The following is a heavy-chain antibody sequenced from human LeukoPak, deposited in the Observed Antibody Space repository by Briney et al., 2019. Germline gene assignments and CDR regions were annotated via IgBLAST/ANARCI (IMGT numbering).Heavy chain of an antibody. CDR2: INHSGST. J-gene: IGHJ4*02. Sequence: SETLSPTCAVYGGSFSGYYWSWIRQPPGKGLEWIGEINHSGSTNYNPSLKSRVTISIDKSKNQFFLNLSSVTAADTAVYYCAGLVGRYSSGLYYYYFDYWGQGTLVTVSS. CDR3: AGLVGRYSSGLYYYYFDY. CDR1: GGSFSGYY. D-gene: IGHD3-22*01. V-gene: IGHV4-34*01.